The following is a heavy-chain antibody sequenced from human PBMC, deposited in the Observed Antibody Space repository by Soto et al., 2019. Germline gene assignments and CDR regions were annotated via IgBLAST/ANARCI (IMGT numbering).Heavy chain of an antibody. D-gene: IGHD4-17*01. CDR3: ARDLAAEKDYGDPFDY. V-gene: IGHV1-46*03. CDR1: GYTFTSYY. Sequence: ASVKVSCKASGYTFTSYYMHWVRQAPGQGLEWMGIINPSGGSTSYAQKFQGRVTMTRDTSTSTVYMELSSLRSEDTAVYYCARDLAAEKDYGDPFDYSGQGTLLTGSS. CDR2: INPSGGST. J-gene: IGHJ4*02.